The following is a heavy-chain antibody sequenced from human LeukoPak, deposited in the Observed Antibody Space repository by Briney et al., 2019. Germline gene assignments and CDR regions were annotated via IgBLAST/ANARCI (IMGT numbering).Heavy chain of an antibody. J-gene: IGHJ4*02. CDR2: INTDGIST. Sequence: PGGSLRLSCAASGFTFSRYWMHWVRQAPGKGLVWVSRINTDGISTSYADSVKGRFTISRDKAKNTLYLQMNSLRVEDTAVYYCTRGDPIFDYWGQGTMLTLSS. V-gene: IGHV3-74*01. CDR3: TRGDPIFDY. D-gene: IGHD2-21*01. CDR1: GFTFSRYW.